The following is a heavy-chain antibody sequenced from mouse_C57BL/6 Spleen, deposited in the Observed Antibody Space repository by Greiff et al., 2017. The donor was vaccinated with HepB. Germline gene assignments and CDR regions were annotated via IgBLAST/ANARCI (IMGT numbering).Heavy chain of an antibody. D-gene: IGHD1-1*01. Sequence: EVKLVESGGDLVKPGGSLKLSCAASGFTFSSYGMSWVRQTPDKRLEWVATISSGGSYTYYPDSVKGRFTISRDNAKNTLYLQMSSLKSEDTAMYYCARHNGSSSGYFDVWGTGTTVTVSS. CDR1: GFTFSSYG. J-gene: IGHJ1*03. CDR3: ARHNGSSSGYFDV. V-gene: IGHV5-6*01. CDR2: ISSGGSYT.